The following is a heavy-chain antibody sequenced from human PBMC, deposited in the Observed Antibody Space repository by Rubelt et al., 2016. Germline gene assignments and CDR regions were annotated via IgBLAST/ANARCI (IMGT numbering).Heavy chain of an antibody. V-gene: IGHV4-34*01. CDR3: ASVQVVPAAIGDDAFDI. D-gene: IGHD2-2*01. J-gene: IGHJ3*02. CDR1: GGSFSGYY. CDR2: INHSGST. Sequence: QLQLQQWGAGLLKPSETLSLTCAVYGGSFSGYYWSWIRQPPGKGLEWIGEINHSGSTNYNPSLKSRVTNAVDTSMTQFSLKLSSVTAADTAVYYCASVQVVPAAIGDDAFDIWGQGTMVTVSS.